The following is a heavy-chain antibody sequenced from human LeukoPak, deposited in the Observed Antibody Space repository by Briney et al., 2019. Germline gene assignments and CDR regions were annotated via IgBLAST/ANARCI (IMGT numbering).Heavy chain of an antibody. CDR2: IKQDGSEK. CDR1: GFTFSSYW. CDR3: ARHGHSSSTLNYYYYMDV. V-gene: IGHV3-7*01. J-gene: IGHJ6*03. Sequence: PGGSLRLSCAASGFTFSSYWMSWVRQAPWKGLEWVANIKQDGSEKYYVDSVKGRFTISRDNAKNSLYLQMNSLRAEDTAVYYCARHGHSSSTLNYYYYMDVWGKGTTVTVSS. D-gene: IGHD6-6*01.